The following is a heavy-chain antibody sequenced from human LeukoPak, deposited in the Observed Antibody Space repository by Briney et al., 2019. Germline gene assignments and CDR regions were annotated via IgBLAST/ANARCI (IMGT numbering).Heavy chain of an antibody. V-gene: IGHV3-48*03. D-gene: IGHD4-17*01. CDR3: ARDTLVYADPPDAFDI. CDR1: GHTFSSYE. CDR2: SSSSGSTV. Sequence: PGGPLRLSCAASGHTFSSYEMNWVRQAPGKGLEWVSYSSSSGSTVYFADSVKGRFTISRDNAKNSLYLQMNSLRDEDTAVYYCARDTLVYADPPDAFDIWGQGTMVTVSS. J-gene: IGHJ3*02.